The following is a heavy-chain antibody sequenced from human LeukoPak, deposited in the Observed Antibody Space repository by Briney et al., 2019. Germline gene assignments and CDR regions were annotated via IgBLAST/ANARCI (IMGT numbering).Heavy chain of an antibody. J-gene: IGHJ5*02. D-gene: IGHD3-16*01. CDR3: VPDMLPGLTQNWFDP. CDR1: GFTFSSYA. CDR2: ISGSGGST. V-gene: IGHV3-23*01. Sequence: GGSLRLSCAASGFTFSSYAMSWVRQAPGKGLEWVSAISGSGGSTYYADSVKGRFTISRDNSKNTLYLQMNSLRAEDTAVYYCVPDMLPGLTQNWFDPWAREPWSPSPQ.